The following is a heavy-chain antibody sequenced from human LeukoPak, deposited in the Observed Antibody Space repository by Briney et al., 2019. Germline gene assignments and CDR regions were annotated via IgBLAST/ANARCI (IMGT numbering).Heavy chain of an antibody. J-gene: IGHJ2*01. CDR3: ARDGRRIQDYWYFDL. CDR1: GGTFSSYA. Sequence: SVKVSCKASGGTFSSYAISWVRQAPGQGLEWMGGIIPIFGTANYAQKFQGRVTITADESTSTAYMELSSLRSEDTAVYYCARDGRRIQDYWYFDLWGRGTLVSVSS. CDR2: IIPIFGTA. D-gene: IGHD5-18*01. V-gene: IGHV1-69*13.